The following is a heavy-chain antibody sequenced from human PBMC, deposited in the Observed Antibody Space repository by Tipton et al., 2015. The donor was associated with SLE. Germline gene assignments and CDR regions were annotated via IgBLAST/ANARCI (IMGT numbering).Heavy chain of an antibody. D-gene: IGHD6-19*01. CDR1: GGSISSSSYY. CDR2: IYYSGST. CDR3: ASWAVAGTVDY. V-gene: IGHV4-39*07. J-gene: IGHJ4*02. Sequence: TLSLTCTVSGGSISSSSYYWGWIRQPPGKGLEWIGSIYYSGSTYYNPSLKSRVTISVDTSKNQFSLKLSSVTAADTAVYYCASWAVAGTVDYWGQGTLVTVSS.